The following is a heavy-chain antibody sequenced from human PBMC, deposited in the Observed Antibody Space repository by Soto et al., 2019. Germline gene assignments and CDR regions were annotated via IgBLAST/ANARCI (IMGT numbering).Heavy chain of an antibody. V-gene: IGHV3-7*01. CDR2: IKQDGSKI. CDR3: AREYY. Sequence: GGSLRLSCAASGFSLSAYWMSWVRQAPGKGLEWVANIKQDGSKIYYVDSVKGRFTISRDNAKNSLYLQMNSLRVEDTAVYYCAREYYWGQGALVTVSS. CDR1: GFSLSAYW. J-gene: IGHJ4*02.